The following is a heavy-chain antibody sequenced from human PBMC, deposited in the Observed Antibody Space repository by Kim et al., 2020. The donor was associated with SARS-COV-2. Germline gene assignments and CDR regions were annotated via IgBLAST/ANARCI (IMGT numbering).Heavy chain of an antibody. D-gene: IGHD2-2*01. CDR1: GGSISTYF. J-gene: IGHJ5*02. CDR3: ARLACSSISCPTIDP. V-gene: IGHV4-59*08. CDR2: IFYSGST. Sequence: SETLSLTCTVSGGSISTYFWSWIRQPPGKGLEWIGNIFYSGSTNYNASLKSRVTISVDTSKNHFSLRLTSVTAAEKAVYYCARLACSSISCPTIDPWGQG.